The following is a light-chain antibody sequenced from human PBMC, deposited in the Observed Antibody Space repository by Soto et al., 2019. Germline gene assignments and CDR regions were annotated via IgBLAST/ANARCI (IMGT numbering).Light chain of an antibody. J-gene: IGLJ1*01. V-gene: IGLV1-44*01. Sequence: QSVLTQPPSASGTPGQRVTISCSGGSSNIGTNAVNWYQQLPGTAPKLLIYNNNQRPSGVPDRFSCSKSGTSASLAISGLQSEDEADYYCAAWDYSLNVYVFGTGTIVTDL. CDR2: NNN. CDR3: AAWDYSLNVYV. CDR1: SSNIGTNA.